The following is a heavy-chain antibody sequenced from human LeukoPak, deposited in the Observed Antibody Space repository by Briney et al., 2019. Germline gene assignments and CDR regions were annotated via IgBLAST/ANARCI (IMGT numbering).Heavy chain of an antibody. J-gene: IGHJ5*02. V-gene: IGHV4-34*01. CDR3: AHYDMAAHWFDP. CDR1: GGSFSGYY. CDR2: INHSGST. Sequence: SETLSLTCAVYGGSFSGYYWSWIRRPPGKGLEWIGEINHSGSTNYNPSLKSRVTISVDTSKNQFSLKLSSVTAADTAVYYCAHYDMAAHWFDPWGQGTLVTVSS. D-gene: IGHD3-22*01.